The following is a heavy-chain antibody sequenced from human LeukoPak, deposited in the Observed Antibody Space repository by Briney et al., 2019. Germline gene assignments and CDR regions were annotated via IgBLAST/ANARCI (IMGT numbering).Heavy chain of an antibody. CDR1: GFTFSSYS. V-gene: IGHV3-21*01. Sequence: GGSLRLSCAASGFTFSSYSMNWVRQAPGKGLEWVSSISSSSSYIYYADSVKGRFTISRDNAKNSLYLQMNSLRAEDTAVYYCAHPYFVPDAFDIWGQGTMVTVSS. CDR2: ISSSSSYI. D-gene: IGHD2-2*01. J-gene: IGHJ3*02. CDR3: AHPYFVPDAFDI.